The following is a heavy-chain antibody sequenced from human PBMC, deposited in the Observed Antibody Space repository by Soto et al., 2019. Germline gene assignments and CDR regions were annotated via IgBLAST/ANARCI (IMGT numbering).Heavy chain of an antibody. J-gene: IGHJ2*01. Sequence: EVQLVESGGGLVKPGGSLRLSCAASGFTFSSYSMNWVRQAPGKGLEWVSSISSSSSSIYYADSVKGRFTISRDNANNSLNLQMNSRRAEDTAVYYCARDGGILLGTGGYWYFDRLGRGTLVTVSS. CDR1: GFTFSSYS. V-gene: IGHV3-21*01. D-gene: IGHD2-21*02. CDR2: ISSSSSSI. CDR3: ARDGGILLGTGGYWYFDR.